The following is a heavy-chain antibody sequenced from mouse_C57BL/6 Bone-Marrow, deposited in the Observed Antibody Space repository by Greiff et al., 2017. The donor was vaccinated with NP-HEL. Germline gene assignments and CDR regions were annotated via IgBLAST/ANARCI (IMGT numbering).Heavy chain of an antibody. V-gene: IGHV1-52*01. CDR1: GYTFTSYW. Sequence: QVQLQQPGAELVRPGSSVKLSCKASGYTFTSYWMHWVKQRPLQGLEWIGNIDPSDSETHYNQKFKDKATLTVDKSSSTAYMQLSSLTSEDSAVYYCARGGYDYDGPFDYWGQGTTLTVSS. CDR2: IDPSDSET. J-gene: IGHJ2*01. D-gene: IGHD2-4*01. CDR3: ARGGYDYDGPFDY.